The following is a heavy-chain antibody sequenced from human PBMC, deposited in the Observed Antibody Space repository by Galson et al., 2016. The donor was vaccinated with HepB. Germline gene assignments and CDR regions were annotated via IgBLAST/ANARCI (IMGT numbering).Heavy chain of an antibody. V-gene: IGHV3-30*03. J-gene: IGHJ6*02. CDR2: ISYDGRNK. Sequence: SLRLSCAASGFTFSSYAMHWVRRAPGKGLEWVAVISYDGRNKYYGDSVKGRFTISRDNSKNPLFRQVNSLRPKDTAAYYCARNDYLTPHLYYGMDVWGQGTTVTVSS. CDR3: ARNDYLTPHLYYGMDV. CDR1: GFTFSSYA. D-gene: IGHD4-11*01.